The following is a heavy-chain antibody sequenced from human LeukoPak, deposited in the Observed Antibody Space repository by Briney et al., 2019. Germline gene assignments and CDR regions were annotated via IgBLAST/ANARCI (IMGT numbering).Heavy chain of an antibody. Sequence: GGSLSLSCAASGFTFSSYGMHWVRQAPGKGLEWVAVISFDGSGKDYADSVKGRFTISRDNSKNTLYLQMNSLRVEDTAVYYCAKAADQYYYYYFYYMDVWGKGTTVTVSS. J-gene: IGHJ6*03. CDR3: AKAADQYYYYYFYYMDV. V-gene: IGHV3-30*18. CDR2: ISFDGSGK. D-gene: IGHD2-2*01. CDR1: GFTFSSYG.